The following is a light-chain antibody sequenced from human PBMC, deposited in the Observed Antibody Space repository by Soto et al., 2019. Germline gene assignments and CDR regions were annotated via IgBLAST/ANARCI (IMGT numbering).Light chain of an antibody. CDR1: SNDVGAFDY. V-gene: IGLV2-14*01. Sequence: QSALTQPASVSASPGQSISISCTGTSNDVGAFDYVSWYQQHPGKAPKLIIFEFFNRPSGVSTRLSGSKSGSTASLTISGLQAEDEADYFCNSYTTNNGHVFGGGTKVTVL. J-gene: IGLJ2*01. CDR3: NSYTTNNGHV. CDR2: EFF.